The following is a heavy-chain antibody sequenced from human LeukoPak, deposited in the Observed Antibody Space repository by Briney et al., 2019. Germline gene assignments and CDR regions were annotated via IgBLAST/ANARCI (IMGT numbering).Heavy chain of an antibody. CDR1: GGSISSSSYY. D-gene: IGHD3-22*01. Sequence: PSETLSLTCTVSGGSISSSSYYWGWIRQPPGKGLEWIGSIYYGGSTYYNPSLKSRVTISVDTSKNQFSLKLSSVTAADTAVYYCARQTYYYDSSGLYYFDYWGQGTLVTVSS. J-gene: IGHJ4*02. CDR2: IYYGGST. CDR3: ARQTYYYDSSGLYYFDY. V-gene: IGHV4-39*01.